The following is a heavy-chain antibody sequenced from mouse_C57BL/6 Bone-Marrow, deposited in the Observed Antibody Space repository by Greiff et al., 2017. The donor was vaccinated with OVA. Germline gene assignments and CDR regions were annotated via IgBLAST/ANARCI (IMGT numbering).Heavy chain of an antibody. D-gene: IGHD1-1*01. CDR2: IWRGGST. J-gene: IGHJ4*01. Sequence: VKLMESGPGLVQPSQSLSITCTVSGFSLTSYGVHWVRQSPGKGLEWLGVIWRGGSTDYNAAFMSRLSITKDNSKSQVFFKMNSLQADDTAIYDCAKDYGSSCGYYAMDYWGQGTSVTVSS. V-gene: IGHV2-5*01. CDR1: GFSLTSYG. CDR3: AKDYGSSCGYYAMDY.